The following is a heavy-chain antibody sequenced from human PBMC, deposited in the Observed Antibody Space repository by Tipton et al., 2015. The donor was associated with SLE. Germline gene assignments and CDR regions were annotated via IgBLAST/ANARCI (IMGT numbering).Heavy chain of an antibody. Sequence: TLSLTCTVPGGSISSSSYYWGWIRQPPGKGLEWIGSIYYSGSTYYNPSLKSRVTISVDTSKNQFSLKLSSATAADTAVYYCARVPHYDFWSGYSRGDWFDPWGQGTLVTVSS. CDR3: ARVPHYDFWSGYSRGDWFDP. CDR2: IYYSGST. J-gene: IGHJ5*02. V-gene: IGHV4-39*07. D-gene: IGHD3-3*01. CDR1: GGSISSSSYY.